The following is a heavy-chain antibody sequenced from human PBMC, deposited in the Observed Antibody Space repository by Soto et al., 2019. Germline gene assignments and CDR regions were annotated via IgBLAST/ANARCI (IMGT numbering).Heavy chain of an antibody. V-gene: IGHV3-48*02. Sequence: GYPLRLSCAAPGFTFSTYSMNWVRQAPATRMECISYITSRSTTIFYADSVSGRFTISRDNAKTFLYLQMNSLRDEDTSVYYCAQDTGIAGSFDPCGESSLATVSS. D-gene: IGHD6-13*01. CDR2: ITSRSTTI. CDR1: GFTFSTYS. CDR3: AQDTGIAGSFDP. J-gene: IGHJ5*02.